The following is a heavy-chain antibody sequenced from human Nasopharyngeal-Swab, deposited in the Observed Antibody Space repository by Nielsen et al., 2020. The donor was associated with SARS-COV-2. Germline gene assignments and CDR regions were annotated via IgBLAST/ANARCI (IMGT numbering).Heavy chain of an antibody. J-gene: IGHJ4*02. D-gene: IGHD3-10*01. Sequence: SETLSLTCNVSGGSITNTKYYWAWIRQPPGKGPEWIGSIHYGGRTYYKPSLKSRIGMAVDTSKNQFSLELRSVTAADAAIYYCASLLPWFGELSDDYWGQGTLVTVSS. CDR2: IHYGGRT. V-gene: IGHV4-39*01. CDR1: GGSITNTKYY. CDR3: ASLLPWFGELSDDY.